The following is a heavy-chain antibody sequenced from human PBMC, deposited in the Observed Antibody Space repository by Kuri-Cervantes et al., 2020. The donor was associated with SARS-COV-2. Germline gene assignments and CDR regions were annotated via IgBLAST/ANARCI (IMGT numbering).Heavy chain of an antibody. Sequence: SRTVPGGSISSLSYYWGWIRQPPGKGLVWIWSIYYSWSTYYNPSLKSRVTISVDKSKNQFSLQLNSVTPEDTVVYYCARLTGDDAFDIWGQGTMVTVSS. D-gene: IGHD7-27*01. CDR2: IYYSWST. V-gene: IGHV4-39*01. CDR3: ARLTGDDAFDI. CDR1: GGSISSLSYY. J-gene: IGHJ3*02.